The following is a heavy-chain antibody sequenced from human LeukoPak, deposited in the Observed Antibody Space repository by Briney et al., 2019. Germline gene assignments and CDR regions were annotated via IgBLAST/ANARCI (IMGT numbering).Heavy chain of an antibody. CDR2: IYTSGST. J-gene: IGHJ4*02. V-gene: IGHV4-61*02. CDR3: ARVVPAALRQGGFDY. D-gene: IGHD2-2*01. Sequence: SQTLSLTCTVSGGSISSGSYYWSWIRQPAGRGLEWIGRIYTSGSTNYNPSLKSRVTISVDTSKNQFSLKLSSVTAADTAVYYCARVVPAALRQGGFDYWGQGTLVTVSS. CDR1: GGSISSGSYY.